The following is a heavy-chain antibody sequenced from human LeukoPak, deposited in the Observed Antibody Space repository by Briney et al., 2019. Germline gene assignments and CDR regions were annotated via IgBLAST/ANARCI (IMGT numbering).Heavy chain of an antibody. J-gene: IGHJ4*02. CDR1: GYTFTSYG. Sequence: ASVKVSCKASGYTFTSYGITWVRQAPGQGLEWMGWISTYNGNTNYAQRVQGRVTMTTDTSTSTACMELRSLRSDDTAVYYCARYCSGGSCPLYYLDYWGQGTLVTVSS. CDR2: ISTYNGNT. V-gene: IGHV1-18*01. D-gene: IGHD2-15*01. CDR3: ARYCSGGSCPLYYLDY.